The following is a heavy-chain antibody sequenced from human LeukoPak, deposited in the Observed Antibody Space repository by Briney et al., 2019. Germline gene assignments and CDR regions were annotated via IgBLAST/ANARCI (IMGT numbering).Heavy chain of an antibody. CDR3: ARDADVLLWFGELFKRYNWFDP. J-gene: IGHJ5*02. CDR1: GYTFTSYG. CDR2: INPSGGST. Sequence: GASVKVSCKASGYTFTSYGISWVRQAPGQGLEWMGIINPSGGSTSYAQKFQGRVTMTRDTSTSTVYMELSSLRSEDTAVYYCARDADVLLWFGELFKRYNWFDPWGQGTLVTVSS. V-gene: IGHV1-46*01. D-gene: IGHD3-10*01.